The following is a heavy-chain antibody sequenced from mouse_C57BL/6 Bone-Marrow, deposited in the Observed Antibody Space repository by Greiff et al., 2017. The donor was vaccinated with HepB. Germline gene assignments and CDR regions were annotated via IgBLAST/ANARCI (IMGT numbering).Heavy chain of an antibody. CDR3: ARHEYYYDYDAAWFAY. J-gene: IGHJ3*01. CDR2: FYPGSGSI. CDR1: GYTFTEYT. Sequence: VKLMESGAELVKPGASVKLSCKASGYTFTEYTIHWVKQRSGQGLEWIGWFYPGSGSIKYNEKFKDKATLTADKSSSTVYMELSRLTSEDSAVYFCARHEYYYDYDAAWFAYWGQGTLVTVSA. V-gene: IGHV1-62-2*01. D-gene: IGHD2-4*01.